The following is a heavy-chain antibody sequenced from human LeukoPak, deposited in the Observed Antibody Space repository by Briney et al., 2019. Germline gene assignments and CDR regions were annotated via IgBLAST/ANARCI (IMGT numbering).Heavy chain of an antibody. J-gene: IGHJ3*02. CDR1: GGSISSYY. CDR2: IYYSGST. D-gene: IGHD1-26*01. CDR3: ATNRVGTYDRPFDI. V-gene: IGHV4-59*08. Sequence: SETLSLTCTVSGGSISSYYWSWIRQPPGEGLEWIGYIYYSGSTNYDPSLKSRVTISIDTSKNQFSLELSSVTATDTAVYFCATNRVGTYDRPFDIWGQGTMVTVSS.